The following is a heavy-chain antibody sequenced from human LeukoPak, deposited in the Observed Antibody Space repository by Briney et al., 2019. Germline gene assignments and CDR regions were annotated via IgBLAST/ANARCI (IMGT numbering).Heavy chain of an antibody. CDR1: GFIFDDYA. J-gene: IGHJ4*02. Sequence: GGSLRLSCAASGFIFDDYAMHWVRQAPGKGLEWVSGISWKNISIGYADSVKGRFTISRDAAKNSLYLQMNSLRPEDTALYYCAKSPLWFGELLSSDYFDYWGQGTLVTVSS. CDR3: AKSPLWFGELLSSDYFDY. D-gene: IGHD3-10*01. CDR2: ISWKNISI. V-gene: IGHV3-9*01.